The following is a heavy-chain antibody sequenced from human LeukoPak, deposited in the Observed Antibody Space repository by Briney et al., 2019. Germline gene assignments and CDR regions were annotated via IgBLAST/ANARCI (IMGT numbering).Heavy chain of an antibody. CDR1: GGTFSSYA. J-gene: IGHJ3*02. CDR2: IIPIFGTA. D-gene: IGHD2-15*01. V-gene: IGHV1-69*13. CDR3: AREGYCSGGSCYPHGAFDI. Sequence: SVKVSCKASGGTFSSYAISWVRQAPGQGLEWMGGIIPIFGTANYAQKFQGRGTITADESTSTAYMELSSLRSEDTAVYYCAREGYCSGGSCYPHGAFDIWGQGTMVTVSS.